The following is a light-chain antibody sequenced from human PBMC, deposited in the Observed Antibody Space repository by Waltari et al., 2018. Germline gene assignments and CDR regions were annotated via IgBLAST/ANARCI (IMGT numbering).Light chain of an antibody. J-gene: IGKJ3*01. CDR3: EQYSTYEVT. V-gene: IGKV1-5*03. Sequence: DIQMTQSPSALSASIGDRVTITCRASQRIQSWLAWYQQKPGAAPKLLIYKSSTLQNGVPSRFSGSGSGTEFTLTISSLQPDDVATYYCEQYSTYEVTFGPGTKIDLK. CDR2: KSS. CDR1: QRIQSW.